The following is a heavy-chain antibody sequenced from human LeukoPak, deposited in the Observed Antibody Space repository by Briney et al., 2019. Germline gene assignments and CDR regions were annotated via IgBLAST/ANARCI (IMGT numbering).Heavy chain of an antibody. Sequence: ASVKVSCKASGYTFTSYAMHWVRQAPGQRLEWMGWINAGNGNTKYSQKFQGRVTITADESTSTAYMELSSLRSEDTAVYYCARDNHIHSNLQGFDYWGQGTLVTVSS. CDR1: GYTFTSYA. CDR2: INAGNGNT. J-gene: IGHJ4*02. D-gene: IGHD1-14*01. CDR3: ARDNHIHSNLQGFDY. V-gene: IGHV1-3*01.